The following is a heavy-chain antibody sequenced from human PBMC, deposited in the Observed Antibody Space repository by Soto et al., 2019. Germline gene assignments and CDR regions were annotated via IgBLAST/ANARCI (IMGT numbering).Heavy chain of an antibody. D-gene: IGHD3-9*01. CDR3: ARDKYDILTGYYNSRDYYYYYYMDV. V-gene: IGHV4-31*03. Sequence: SETLSLTCTVSGGSISSGGYYWSWIRQHPGKGLEWIGYIYYSGSTYYNPSLKSRVTISVDTSKNQFSLKLSSVTAADTAVYYCARDKYDILTGYYNSRDYYYYYYMDVWGKGTTVTVSS. J-gene: IGHJ6*03. CDR1: GGSISSGGYY. CDR2: IYYSGST.